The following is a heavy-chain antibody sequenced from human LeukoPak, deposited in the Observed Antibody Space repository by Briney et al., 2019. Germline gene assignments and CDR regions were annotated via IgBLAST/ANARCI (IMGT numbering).Heavy chain of an antibody. D-gene: IGHD3-3*01. Sequence: SVKVSCKASGGTFSSYAISWVRQAPGQGLEWMGGIIPIFGTANYAQKFQGRVTITTDESTSTAYMELSSLRSEDTAVYYCARSNNFWSGYYPTDARYYYYYMDVWGKGTTVTVSS. CDR3: ARSNNFWSGYYPTDARYYYYYMDV. CDR1: GGTFSSYA. J-gene: IGHJ6*03. CDR2: IIPIFGTA. V-gene: IGHV1-69*05.